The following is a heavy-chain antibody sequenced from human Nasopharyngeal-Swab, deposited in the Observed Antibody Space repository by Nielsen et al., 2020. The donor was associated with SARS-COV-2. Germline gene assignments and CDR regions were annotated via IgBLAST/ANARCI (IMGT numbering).Heavy chain of an antibody. CDR3: ARGVGVDDFWSGRFDY. V-gene: IGHV3-74*01. CDR1: GFSFSIYW. Sequence: GGSLRLSCAASGFSFSIYWMHWVRQPPGKGLVWVSGISSDESTTAYADSVKGRFTISRDNSKNTLYLQMNSLRAEDTAVYYCARGVGVDDFWSGRFDYWGQGTLVTVSS. D-gene: IGHD3-3*01. CDR2: ISSDESTT. J-gene: IGHJ4*02.